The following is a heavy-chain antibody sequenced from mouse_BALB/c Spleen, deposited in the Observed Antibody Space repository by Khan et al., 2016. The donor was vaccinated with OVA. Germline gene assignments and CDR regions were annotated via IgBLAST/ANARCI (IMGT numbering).Heavy chain of an antibody. CDR2: ISYSGST. CDR1: GYSITSDYA. V-gene: IGHV3-2*02. J-gene: IGHJ4*01. D-gene: IGHD2-3*01. CDR3: ARRGDGYYGAMDY. Sequence: EVQLQESGPGLVKPSQSLSLTCTVTGYSITSDYAWNWIRQFPGNKLEWMGYISYSGSTSYNPSLKSRISITRDTSKNQFFLQLNSVTTEDTATYDCARRGDGYYGAMDYWGQRTSVTVSS.